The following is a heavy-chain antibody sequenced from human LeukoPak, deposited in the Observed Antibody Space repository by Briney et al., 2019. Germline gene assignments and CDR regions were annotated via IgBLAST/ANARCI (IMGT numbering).Heavy chain of an antibody. D-gene: IGHD3-3*01. CDR3: TTDTVWSGNDY. CDR1: GFTFSNAW. J-gene: IGHJ4*02. Sequence: GGSLRLSCAASGFTFSNAWMSWVRQAPGKGLEWVGRIKSKTDGGTTAYAAPVKGRFTISRDDSKNTLYLQVNSLKTEDTVVFYCTTDTVWSGNDYSLRGTIVSDSS. CDR2: IKSKTDGGTT. V-gene: IGHV3-15*01.